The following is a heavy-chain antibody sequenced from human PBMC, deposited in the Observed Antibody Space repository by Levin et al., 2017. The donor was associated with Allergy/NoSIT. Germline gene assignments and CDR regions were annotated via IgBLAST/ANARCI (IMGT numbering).Heavy chain of an antibody. D-gene: IGHD6-13*01. V-gene: IGHV3-74*01. J-gene: IGHJ4*02. CDR1: GFSFSSTW. CDR2: ITTDGSDT. CDR3: ARGWYHAFDY. Sequence: PGGSLRLSCAASGFSFSSTWMNWVRLDPGKGLVWVAQITTDGSDTRYVDSVKGRFTISRDNAKNTVYLQMNSLRVEDTAVYYCARGWYHAFDYWGRGTQVTVSS.